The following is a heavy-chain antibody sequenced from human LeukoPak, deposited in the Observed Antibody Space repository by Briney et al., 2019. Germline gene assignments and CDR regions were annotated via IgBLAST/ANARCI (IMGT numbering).Heavy chain of an antibody. CDR1: GGSINSNSHH. V-gene: IGHV4-39*01. J-gene: IGHJ4*02. Sequence: SETLSLTCSVSGGSINSNSHHWDWIRQAPGKGLEWIGNIYYSGTTSYNPSLKSRVTISVDTSKNQFSLRLSSVTAADTAVYYCARRGDILTDYAFDYWGQGTLVTVSS. D-gene: IGHD3-9*01. CDR3: ARRGDILTDYAFDY. CDR2: IYYSGTT.